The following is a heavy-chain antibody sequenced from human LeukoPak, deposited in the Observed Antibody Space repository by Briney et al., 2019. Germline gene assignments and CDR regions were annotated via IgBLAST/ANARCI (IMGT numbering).Heavy chain of an antibody. V-gene: IGHV3-33*01. CDR3: ARAVGPFDF. CDR1: GFTFSTYG. Sequence: GGSLRLSCAASGFTFSTYGMHWVRQAPGKGLEWVAVIWYDGSIKYYGDSVKGRFTISRDNSKNTFYLQMNSLRAEDTAMYYCARAVGPFDFWGPGTLVIVSS. CDR2: IWYDGSIK. J-gene: IGHJ3*01.